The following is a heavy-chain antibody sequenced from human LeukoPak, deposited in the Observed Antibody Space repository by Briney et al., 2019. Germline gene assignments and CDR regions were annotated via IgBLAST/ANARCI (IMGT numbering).Heavy chain of an antibody. V-gene: IGHV1-46*01. J-gene: IGHJ4*02. Sequence: ASVKVSCKASGYTFTSYYMHWVRQAPGQGLEWMGIINPRGGSTSYAQKFQGRVTITRDTSTSTVYMEVSSLRSEDTAVYYCATEGGSGYESGCAYWGQGTLVTVSS. CDR2: INPRGGST. CDR3: ATEGGSGYESGCAY. D-gene: IGHD5-12*01. CDR1: GYTFTSYY.